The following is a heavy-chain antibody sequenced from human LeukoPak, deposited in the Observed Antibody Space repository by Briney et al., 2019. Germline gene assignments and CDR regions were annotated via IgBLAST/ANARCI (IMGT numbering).Heavy chain of an antibody. CDR2: IYISGCN. Sequence: SETLSLTCPVSGCSLSSYYWRWLRQPAGKGREGLGRIYISGCNNYNLSLKSRITMSVDTSKNEFSLKLSSVTAADTAVYDGARVDGDNSLDYWGQGTLVTVSS. D-gene: IGHD5-24*01. J-gene: IGHJ4*02. CDR3: ARVDGDNSLDY. V-gene: IGHV4-4*07. CDR1: GCSLSSYY.